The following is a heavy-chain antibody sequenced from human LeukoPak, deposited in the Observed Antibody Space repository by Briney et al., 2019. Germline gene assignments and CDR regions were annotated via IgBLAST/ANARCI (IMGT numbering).Heavy chain of an antibody. D-gene: IGHD6-19*01. Sequence: GRSLRLSCAASRFTFSTHAMHWVRQAPGKGLEWVAVISYDGRNKYYADSVKGRFTISRDNSKNTLYLQMNSLRAEDTAVYYCSSGFYSSGWYVTQEGGVSDYWGQGTLVTVSS. V-gene: IGHV3-30*04. CDR2: ISYDGRNK. CDR1: RFTFSTHA. CDR3: SSGFYSSGWYVTQEGGVSDY. J-gene: IGHJ4*02.